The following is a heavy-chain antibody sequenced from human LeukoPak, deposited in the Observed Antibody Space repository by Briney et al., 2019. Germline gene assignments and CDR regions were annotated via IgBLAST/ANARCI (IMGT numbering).Heavy chain of an antibody. CDR2: ISGSGGST. Sequence: GGSLRFSCAGSGFTFNNYAMSWVRQAPGKGLEWVSVISGSGGSTYSADSVKGRFTISRDNSKNTLYLQMNSLRAEDTAVYYCVGYCSGGSCSMEYYGMDVWGQGTTVTVSS. J-gene: IGHJ6*02. CDR1: GFTFNNYA. D-gene: IGHD2-15*01. CDR3: VGYCSGGSCSMEYYGMDV. V-gene: IGHV3-23*01.